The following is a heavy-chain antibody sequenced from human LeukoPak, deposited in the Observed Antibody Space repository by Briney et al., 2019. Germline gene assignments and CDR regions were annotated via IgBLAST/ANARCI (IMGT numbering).Heavy chain of an antibody. V-gene: IGHV3-9*03. J-gene: IGHJ3*02. D-gene: IGHD3-3*01. CDR3: AKGVAAFGTDDAFDI. Sequence: GGSLRLSCAASGFTFDDYAMHWVRQAPGQGLEWVSGISWNSGSIGYADSVKGRFTISRDNAKNSLYLQMNSLRAEDMALYYCAKGVAAFGTDDAFDIWGQGTMVTVSS. CDR2: ISWNSGSI. CDR1: GFTFDDYA.